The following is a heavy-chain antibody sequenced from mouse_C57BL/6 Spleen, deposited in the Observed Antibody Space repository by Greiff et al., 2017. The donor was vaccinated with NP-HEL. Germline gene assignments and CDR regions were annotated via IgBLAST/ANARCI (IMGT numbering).Heavy chain of an antibody. V-gene: IGHV1-82*01. CDR2: IYPGDGDT. D-gene: IGHD3-1*01. J-gene: IGHJ2*01. Sequence: VQLVESGPELVKPGASVKISCKASGYAFSSSWMNWVKQRPGKGLEWIGRIYPGDGDTNYNGKFKGKATLTADKSSSTAYMQLSSLTSEGSAVYFCAREGLLDFDYWGQGTTLTVSS. CDR3: AREGLLDFDY. CDR1: GYAFSSSW.